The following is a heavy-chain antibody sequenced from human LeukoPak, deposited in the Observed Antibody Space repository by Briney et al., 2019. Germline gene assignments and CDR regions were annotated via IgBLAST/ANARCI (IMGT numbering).Heavy chain of an antibody. J-gene: IGHJ4*02. CDR1: GYTFTSYG. V-gene: IGHV1-18*01. D-gene: IGHD6-13*01. CDR3: ARVVGIAAAGTSRLDY. Sequence: ASVKVSCKASGYTFTSYGISWVRQAPGQGLEWMGWISAYNGNTNYAQKLQGRVTMTTDTSTSTAYMELRSLRSDDTAAYYCARVVGIAAAGTSRLDYWGQGTLVTVSS. CDR2: ISAYNGNT.